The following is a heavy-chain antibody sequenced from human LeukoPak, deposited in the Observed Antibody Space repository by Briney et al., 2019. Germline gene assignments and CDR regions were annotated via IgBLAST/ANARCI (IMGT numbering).Heavy chain of an antibody. CDR2: ISSSSSYI. D-gene: IGHD1-26*01. CDR1: GFTFSSYA. V-gene: IGHV3-21*01. Sequence: PGGSLRLSCAASGFTFSSYAMSWVRQAPGKGLEWVSSISSSSSYIYYADSVKGRFTISRDNAKNSLYLQMNSLRAEDTAVYYCARDSGSYYRFFNYWGQGTLVTVSS. CDR3: ARDSGSYYRFFNY. J-gene: IGHJ4*02.